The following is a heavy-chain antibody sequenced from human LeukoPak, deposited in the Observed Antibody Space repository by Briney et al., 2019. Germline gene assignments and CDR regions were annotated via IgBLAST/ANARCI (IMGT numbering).Heavy chain of an antibody. CDR3: ARDSDYGSGSYLLDY. V-gene: IGHV4-38-2*02. Sequence: SETLSLTCAVSGYSISSGYYWGWIRQPPGKGLEWIGSIYHSGSTYYNPSLKSRVTISVDTSKNQFSLKLSSVTAADTAVYYCARDSDYGSGSYLLDYWGQGTLVTVSS. CDR1: GYSISSGYY. D-gene: IGHD3-10*01. J-gene: IGHJ4*02. CDR2: IYHSGST.